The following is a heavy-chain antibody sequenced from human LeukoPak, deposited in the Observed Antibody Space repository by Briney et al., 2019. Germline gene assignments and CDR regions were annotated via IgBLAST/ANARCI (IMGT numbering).Heavy chain of an antibody. V-gene: IGHV3-74*01. CDR2: IDPDGSAI. CDR1: GFTLSSYW. D-gene: IGHD3-3*01. Sequence: PGGSLRLSCAASGFTLSSYWMHWVRQAPGKGLVWVARIDPDGSAINYADSVKGRFTISRDNAKNTLYLQLNSLRAEDTAVYYCASLGRLRFWGQGTLVTVSS. CDR3: ASLGRLRF. J-gene: IGHJ4*02.